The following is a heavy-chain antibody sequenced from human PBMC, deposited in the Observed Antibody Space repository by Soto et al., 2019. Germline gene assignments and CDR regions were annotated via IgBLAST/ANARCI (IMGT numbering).Heavy chain of an antibody. V-gene: IGHV3-21*01. CDR3: TRDASRDSSARGWFDP. CDR1: GFTFSSFT. J-gene: IGHJ5*02. Sequence: PVGSLRLSCAASGFTFSSFTMNWVRQAPGKGLEWVSTISSNSAYIYYTDALRGRFTISRDNAKNSLHLQMNSLRAEDTAVYYCTRDASRDSSARGWFDPWGPGTLVTVSS. CDR2: ISSNSAYI. D-gene: IGHD6-13*01.